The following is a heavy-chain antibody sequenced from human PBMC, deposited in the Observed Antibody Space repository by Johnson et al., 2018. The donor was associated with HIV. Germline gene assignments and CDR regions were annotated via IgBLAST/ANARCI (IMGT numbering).Heavy chain of an antibody. D-gene: IGHD1-26*01. J-gene: IGHJ3*02. CDR1: GFTFSSYG. CDR3: ARGVGATVSTWAFDI. Sequence: HVQLVESGGGLIQPGGSLRLSCAASGFTFSSYGMHWVRQAPGKGLEWVAIISYDGSSEYYADSVKGRFTISRDNSKNTLYLQVNSLRAEDTAVYYCARGVGATVSTWAFDIWGQGTMVTVSS. CDR2: ISYDGSSE. V-gene: IGHV3-30*03.